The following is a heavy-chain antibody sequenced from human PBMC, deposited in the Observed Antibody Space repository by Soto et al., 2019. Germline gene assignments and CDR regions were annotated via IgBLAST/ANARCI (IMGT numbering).Heavy chain of an antibody. V-gene: IGHV1-18*01. J-gene: IGHJ6*02. D-gene: IGHD1-1*01. CDR1: GYTFTSYG. CDR2: ISAYNGNT. CDR3: ATGSFTSTGGRIGYHYNAMDV. Sequence: ASVKVSCKASGYTFTSYGISWVRQAPGQGLEWMGWISAYNGNTNYAQKLQGRVTITADESTTTAYMELSSLTSEDTAVYYCATGSFTSTGGRIGYHYNAMDVWGQGTTVTVSS.